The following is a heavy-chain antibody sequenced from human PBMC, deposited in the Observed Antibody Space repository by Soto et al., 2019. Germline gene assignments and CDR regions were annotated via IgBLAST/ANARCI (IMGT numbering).Heavy chain of an antibody. CDR2: IYYSGST. CDR3: ARVAGYSINWLDP. J-gene: IGHJ5*02. V-gene: IGHV4-30-4*01. CDR1: GGSISSGDYY. Sequence: KSSETLSLTCTVSGGSISSGDYYRSWIRQPPGKGLEWIGYIYYSGSTYYNPSLKSRVTISVDTSKNQFSLKLSSVTAADTAVYYCARVAGYSINWLDPWGQGTLVTVSS. D-gene: IGHD4-4*01.